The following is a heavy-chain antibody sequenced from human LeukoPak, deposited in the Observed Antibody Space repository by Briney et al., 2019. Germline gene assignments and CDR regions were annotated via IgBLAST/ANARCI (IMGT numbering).Heavy chain of an antibody. CDR1: GFTFSSYS. CDR3: VLYGDYESPDGFDI. V-gene: IGHV3-23*01. D-gene: IGHD4-17*01. CDR2: ISGSGGST. J-gene: IGHJ3*02. Sequence: GGSLRLSCAASGFTFSSYSMNWVRQAPGKGLEWVSAISGSGGSTYYADSVKGRFTISRDNSKNTLYLQMNSLRAEDTAVYYCVLYGDYESPDGFDIWGQGTMVTVSS.